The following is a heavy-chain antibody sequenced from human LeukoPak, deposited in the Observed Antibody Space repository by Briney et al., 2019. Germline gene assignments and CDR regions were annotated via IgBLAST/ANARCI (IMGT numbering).Heavy chain of an antibody. CDR3: AKDNQGSIDY. CDR2: ISGDGGTT. Sequence: PGGSLRLSCAASGFAFDAYIMHWVRQTPGKGLECVSHISGDGGTTYYADSVKGRFTISRDSSKHSLYLQMNSLRTEDTALYFCAKDNQGSIDYWGQGTLVTVSS. V-gene: IGHV3-43*01. CDR1: GFAFDAYI. D-gene: IGHD3-10*01. J-gene: IGHJ4*02.